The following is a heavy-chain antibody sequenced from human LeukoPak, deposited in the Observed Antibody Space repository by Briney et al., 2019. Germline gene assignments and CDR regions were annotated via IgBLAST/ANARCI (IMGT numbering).Heavy chain of an antibody. CDR3: AKGQGYNYGDSIDY. V-gene: IGHV3-23*01. CDR1: GFTFNNYA. Sequence: PGGSLRLSCAASGFTFNNYAMTWVRQAPGKGLEWVSVINGGGSSYYADSVKGRFTVSRDNSKNTLYLPMNSLRDEDTAVYYCAKGQGYNYGDSIDYWGQGTLVTVSS. CDR2: INGGGSS. J-gene: IGHJ4*02. D-gene: IGHD5-18*01.